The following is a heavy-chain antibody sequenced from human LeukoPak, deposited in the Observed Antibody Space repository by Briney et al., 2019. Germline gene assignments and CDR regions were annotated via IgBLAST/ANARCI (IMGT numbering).Heavy chain of an antibody. J-gene: IGHJ6*03. CDR1: GYTFTYYY. D-gene: IGHD6-13*01. Sequence: ASVKVSCKASGYTFTYYYIHWVRQAPGQGLEWMGWINPNTGDTNYAQKFQGRVTMTRDTSISTAYMELSRLRSDDTAVYYCARDFIVAPGYYMDVWGKGTTVTVSS. CDR3: ARDFIVAPGYYMDV. V-gene: IGHV1-2*02. CDR2: INPNTGDT.